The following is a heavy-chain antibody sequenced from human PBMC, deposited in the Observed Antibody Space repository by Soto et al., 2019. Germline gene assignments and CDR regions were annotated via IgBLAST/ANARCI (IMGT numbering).Heavy chain of an antibody. CDR3: ARQSPDYLGSVGGFDP. Sequence: SETLSLTCTASGGSISSSSNYWVWIRQPPGKGREWIGSIYYSGTTYYNPSLKSRGTISVDTSKNQFSLKLRSVTAADTAVYYCARQSPDYLGSVGGFDPWGQGTLVTVSS. J-gene: IGHJ5*02. CDR2: IYYSGTT. CDR1: GGSISSSSNY. D-gene: IGHD5-12*01. V-gene: IGHV4-39*01.